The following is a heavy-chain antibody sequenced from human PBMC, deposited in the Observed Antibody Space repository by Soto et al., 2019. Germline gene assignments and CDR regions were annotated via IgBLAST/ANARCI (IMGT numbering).Heavy chain of an antibody. D-gene: IGHD1-26*01. CDR3: ASGGWETPI. V-gene: IGHV3-7*03. Sequence: EVQLVESGGGLVQPGGSLRLSCAASGFAFSTYWMSWVRQAPGQGLEWVATMNPDGSQEYYVDSVKGRFTVSRDNAKKSLYLHMNSLRDEDTAVYYCASGGWETPIWGQGTPVTASS. CDR2: MNPDGSQE. J-gene: IGHJ4*02. CDR1: GFAFSTYW.